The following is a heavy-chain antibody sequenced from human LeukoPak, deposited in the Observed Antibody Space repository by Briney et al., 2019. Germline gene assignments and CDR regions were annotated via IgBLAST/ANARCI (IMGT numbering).Heavy chain of an antibody. CDR1: GGTFSSYA. CDR3: ARYLVGATQFYFDY. J-gene: IGHJ4*02. V-gene: IGHV1-69*04. Sequence: SVKVSCKASGGTFSSYAISWVRQAPGQGLEWMGRIIPILGIANYAQKFQGRVTITADKSTSTAYMELSSLGSEDTAVYYCARYLVGATQFYFDYWGQGTLVTVSS. D-gene: IGHD1-26*01. CDR2: IIPILGIA.